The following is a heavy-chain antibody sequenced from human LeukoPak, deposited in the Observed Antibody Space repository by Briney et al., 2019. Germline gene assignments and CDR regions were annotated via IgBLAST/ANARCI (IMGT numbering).Heavy chain of an antibody. CDR2: IYGGDDS. Sequence: GGSLRLSCAASGFTVSSDYVSWVRQAPGKGLEWVSVIYGGDDSHYADSVKGRFITSRDNSKNTLYLQLNSLRVEDTAVYYCARDPGIANGMGDWGQGTTVTVSS. V-gene: IGHV3-66*01. CDR1: GFTVSSDY. CDR3: ARDPGIANGMGD. D-gene: IGHD1-26*01. J-gene: IGHJ6*02.